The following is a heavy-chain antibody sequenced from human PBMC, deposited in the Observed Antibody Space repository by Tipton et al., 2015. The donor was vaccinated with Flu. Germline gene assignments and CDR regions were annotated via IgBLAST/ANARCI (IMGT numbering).Heavy chain of an antibody. J-gene: IGHJ4*02. Sequence: TLSLTCTVSGGSISSEDYYWSWIRQHPGKGLEWIGYTYDSGITYYNPSLSSRVVISIDTSKNQFYLRLSSVTAADTAVYYCARGATRRPFSGYDYTGYWGQGTLVTVSS. D-gene: IGHD5-12*01. CDR2: TYDSGIT. CDR3: ARGATRRPFSGYDYTGY. V-gene: IGHV4-31*03. CDR1: GGSISSEDYY.